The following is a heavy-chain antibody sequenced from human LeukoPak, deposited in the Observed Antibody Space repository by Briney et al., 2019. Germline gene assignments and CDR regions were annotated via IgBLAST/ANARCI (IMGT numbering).Heavy chain of an antibody. V-gene: IGHV4-4*07. CDR1: GGSISSYY. CDR2: IYTSGST. CDR3: ARGYGDYGPVYFDY. J-gene: IGHJ4*02. Sequence: PSETLSLTCTVSGGSISSYYWSWIRQPAGKGLEWIGRIYTSGSTNYNPSLKSRVTMSVDTSKNQFSLKLSSVTAADTAVYYCARGYGDYGPVYFDYWGQGTLVTVSS. D-gene: IGHD4-17*01.